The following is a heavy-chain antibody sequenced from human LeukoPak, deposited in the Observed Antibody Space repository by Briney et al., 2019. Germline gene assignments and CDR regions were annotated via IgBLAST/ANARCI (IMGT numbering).Heavy chain of an antibody. CDR2: ISSNGGST. CDR1: GFTFSSYA. J-gene: IGHJ4*02. D-gene: IGHD5-18*01. V-gene: IGHV3-64*01. Sequence: GGSLRLSCAASGFTFSSYAMHWVRQAPGKGLEYVSAISSNGGSTYYANSVKGRFTISRDNSKNTLYLQIGSLRAEDMAVYYCARVASDTAMVYDYWGQGTLVTVSS. CDR3: ARVASDTAMVYDY.